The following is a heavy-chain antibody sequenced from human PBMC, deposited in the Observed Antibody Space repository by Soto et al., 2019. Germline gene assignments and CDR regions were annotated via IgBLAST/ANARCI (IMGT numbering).Heavy chain of an antibody. CDR2: IKEDGSEI. CDR1: EFNVMSYW. V-gene: IGHV3-7*01. J-gene: IGHJ4*02. CDR3: ARDIGFDYVN. D-gene: IGHD3-16*01. Sequence: GGSLRLSCAVSEFNVMSYWMSWVRQAPGKGLEWVASIKEDGSEIYYLQSVRGRFTISRDSAGNALHLAMNYLSAEDTGVYFCARDIGFDYVNWGQGTLVTVSS.